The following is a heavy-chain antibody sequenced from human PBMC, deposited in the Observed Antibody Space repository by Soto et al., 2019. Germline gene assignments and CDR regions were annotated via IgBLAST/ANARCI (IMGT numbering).Heavy chain of an antibody. V-gene: IGHV4-34*01. CDR1: GGSFSGYY. J-gene: IGHJ4*02. D-gene: IGHD6-13*01. Sequence: QVQLQQWGAGLLKPSETLSLTCAVYGGSFSGYYWSWIRQPPGKGLEWIGEINHSGSTNYNPSLKRRFTIPVDTSKNQFSLKLSSVTAADMAVYYCARPAIAAAVSAFDYWGQGTLVTVSS. CDR3: ARPAIAAAVSAFDY. CDR2: INHSGST.